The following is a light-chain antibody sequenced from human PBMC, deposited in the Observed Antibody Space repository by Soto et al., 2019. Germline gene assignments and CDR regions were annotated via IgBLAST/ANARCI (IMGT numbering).Light chain of an antibody. V-gene: IGLV2-14*01. J-gene: IGLJ1*01. CDR3: SSYTSISTYV. CDR2: DVT. CDR1: SSDVGGYNF. Sequence: QSALTQPASVSGSPGQSITISCTGTSSDVGGYNFVSWYQQHPDKAPKLMIYDVTNRPSGVSNRFSGSKSGNTASLTISGLQAEDEADYYCSSYTSISTYVFGPGTKVPAL.